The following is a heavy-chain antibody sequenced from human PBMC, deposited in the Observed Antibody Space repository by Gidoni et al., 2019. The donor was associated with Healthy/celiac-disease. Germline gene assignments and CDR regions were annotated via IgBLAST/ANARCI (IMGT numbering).Heavy chain of an antibody. D-gene: IGHD3-22*01. CDR3: ATTYYYDSSGYPIYGMDV. J-gene: IGHJ6*02. Sequence: EVQLVQSGAEVKKPGASLKISCKVSGYSFTSYWIGWVRQMPGKGLEWMGIIYPGDSDTRYSPSFQGQVTISADKSISTAYLQWSSLKASDTAMYYCATTYYYDSSGYPIYGMDVWGQGTTVTVSS. V-gene: IGHV5-51*01. CDR2: IYPGDSDT. CDR1: GYSFTSYW.